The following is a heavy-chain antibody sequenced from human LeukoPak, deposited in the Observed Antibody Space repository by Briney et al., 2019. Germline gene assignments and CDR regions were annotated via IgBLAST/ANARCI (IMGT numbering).Heavy chain of an antibody. J-gene: IGHJ4*02. CDR1: GGSISSSSYY. V-gene: IGHV4-30-4*08. D-gene: IGHD3-3*01. Sequence: KPSETLSLTCTVSGGSISSSSYYWGWIRQPPGKGLEWIGYIYYSGSTYYNPSLKSRVTISVDTSKNQFSLKLSSVTAADTAVYYCARVYGRFLEWYVDYWGQGTLVTVSS. CDR2: IYYSGST. CDR3: ARVYGRFLEWYVDY.